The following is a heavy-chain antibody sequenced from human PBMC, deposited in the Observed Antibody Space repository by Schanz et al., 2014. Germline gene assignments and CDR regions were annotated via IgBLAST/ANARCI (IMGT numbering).Heavy chain of an antibody. CDR2: INPSSGTT. J-gene: IGHJ5*02. CDR3: ARGGCFDSTSFQS. V-gene: IGHV1-46*03. CDR1: GYTFTTYY. D-gene: IGHD2-2*01. Sequence: QVQLVQSGAEVKKPGVSVKVSCKASGYTFTTYYIHWVRQAPGQGLEWMGKINPSSGTTRIAQNYQGRLTVTSYTSTSTVTMELSSLRSEDTAVYYCARGGCFDSTSFQSWGQGTLVTVSS.